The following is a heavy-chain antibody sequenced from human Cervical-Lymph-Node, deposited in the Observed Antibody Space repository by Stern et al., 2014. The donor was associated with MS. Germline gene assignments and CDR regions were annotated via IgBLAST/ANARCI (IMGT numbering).Heavy chain of an antibody. CDR1: GFTFDDYW. D-gene: IGHD3-3*01. J-gene: IGHJ4*02. CDR2: INCNSVIV. Sequence: QLVESGGGLVQPGGSLRLSCAASGFTFDDYWMHWVRQAPGKGLEWVSGINCNSVIVGDADSVKGRFSISRDNAKNSMSLQMNSLRGDDTALYYCAKGSGGSGYYPVALDYWGQGTLVTVSS. CDR3: AKGSGGSGYYPVALDY. V-gene: IGHV3-9*01.